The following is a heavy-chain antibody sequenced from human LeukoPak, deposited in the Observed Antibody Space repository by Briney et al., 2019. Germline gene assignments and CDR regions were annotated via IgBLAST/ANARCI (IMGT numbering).Heavy chain of an antibody. CDR2: IDPRNGGT. V-gene: IGHV1-2*02. Sequence: ASVTVSCKASGYTFTGYYTHWVRQAPGQGLEWMGWIDPRNGGTTYAQTFQGRFTMTRDTSISTAYMELSSLKFDDTAMYYCAKIGIGGSYGDFDAWGQGTLVTVSS. CDR1: GYTFTGYY. J-gene: IGHJ4*02. D-gene: IGHD1-26*01. CDR3: AKIGIGGSYGDFDA.